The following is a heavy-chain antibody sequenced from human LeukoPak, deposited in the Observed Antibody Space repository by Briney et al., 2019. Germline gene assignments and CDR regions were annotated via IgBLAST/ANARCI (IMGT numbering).Heavy chain of an antibody. Sequence: SETLSLTCTVSGGSISSYYWSWIRQLPGKGLEWIGYIYYSGSTNYNPSLKSRATISVDTSKNQFSLKLSSVTAADTAVYYCARVGYDFWSGYENPFDYWGQGTLVTVSS. J-gene: IGHJ4*02. CDR2: IYYSGST. D-gene: IGHD3-3*01. CDR1: GGSISSYY. V-gene: IGHV4-59*01. CDR3: ARVGYDFWSGYENPFDY.